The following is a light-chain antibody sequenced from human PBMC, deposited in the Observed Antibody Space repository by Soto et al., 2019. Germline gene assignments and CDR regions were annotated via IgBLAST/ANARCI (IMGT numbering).Light chain of an antibody. CDR2: AAS. CDR3: LQDYNYPRT. Sequence: AIQMTQSPTSLSASVGERVTITCRASQGIRNDLGWYQQKPGKAPKLLIYAASSLQSGVPSRFSGSGSGTDFTLTISSLQPEDFATYYCLQDYNYPRTFGQGTKVDI. J-gene: IGKJ1*01. V-gene: IGKV1-6*01. CDR1: QGIRND.